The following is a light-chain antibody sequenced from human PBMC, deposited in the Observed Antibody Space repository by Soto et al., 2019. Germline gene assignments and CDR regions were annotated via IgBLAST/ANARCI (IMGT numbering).Light chain of an antibody. CDR2: KAS. CDR1: QSISSY. CDR3: QQYDSYSPLT. Sequence: DIQMTQSPSSLSASVGDRVTITCRASQSISSYLNWYQQKPGKAPKLLIYKASGLESGVPSRFSGSGSGTDFTLTISSLQPNDFATYYCQQYDSYSPLTFGGGTKVDIK. J-gene: IGKJ4*01. V-gene: IGKV1-5*03.